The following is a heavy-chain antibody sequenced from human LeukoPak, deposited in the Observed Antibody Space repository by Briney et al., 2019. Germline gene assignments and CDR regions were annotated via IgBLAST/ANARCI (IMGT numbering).Heavy chain of an antibody. V-gene: IGHV4-59*01. CDR1: GDYISSYY. CDR2: IYNSGST. Sequence: RTSETLSLTCSVSGDYISSYYWTWIRQPPGKRLEWIGYIYNSGSTNYNPSLESRVTISLDTSKNQFSLKLNSVTAADTAVYYCARVARWFGELINAFDIWGQGTLVTVSS. J-gene: IGHJ3*02. CDR3: ARVARWFGELINAFDI. D-gene: IGHD3-10*01.